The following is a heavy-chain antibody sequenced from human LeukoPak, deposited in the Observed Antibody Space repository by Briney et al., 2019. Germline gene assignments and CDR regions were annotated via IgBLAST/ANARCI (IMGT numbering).Heavy chain of an antibody. CDR3: ARVWFGELSIYYYGMDV. Sequence: SETLSLTCTVSGGSISSSSYYWGWIRQPPGKGLEWIGSIYYSGSTYYNPSLKSRVTISVDTSKNQFSLKLSSVTAADTAVYYCARVWFGELSIYYYGMDVWGQGTTVTVSS. D-gene: IGHD3-10*01. CDR1: GGSISSSSYY. J-gene: IGHJ6*02. V-gene: IGHV4-39*07. CDR2: IYYSGST.